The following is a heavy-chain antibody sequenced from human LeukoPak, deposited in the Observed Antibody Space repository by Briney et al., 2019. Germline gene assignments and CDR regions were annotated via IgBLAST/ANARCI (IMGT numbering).Heavy chain of an antibody. CDR1: GGSIRSYY. V-gene: IGHV4-59*12. J-gene: IGHJ4*02. CDR2: IYHSGST. D-gene: IGHD4-17*01. CDR3: ARSVHGDFDY. Sequence: PSETLSLTCTVSGGSIRSYYWSWIRQPPGRGLEWIGYIYHSGSTNYNPSLKSRVTMSVDTSKNQFSLKLSSVTAADTAVYSCARSVHGDFDYWGQRTLVTVSS.